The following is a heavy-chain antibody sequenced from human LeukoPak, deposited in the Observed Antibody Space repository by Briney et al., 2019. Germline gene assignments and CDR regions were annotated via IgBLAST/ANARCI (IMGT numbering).Heavy chain of an antibody. CDR1: GFTFSSYA. CDR3: AKDLYSNYGPADY. J-gene: IGHJ4*02. V-gene: IGHV3-23*01. D-gene: IGHD4-11*01. CDR2: INGGGVNT. Sequence: GGSLRLSCAASGFTFSSYAMSWVRQAPGKGLEWVSTINGGGVNTHYADSVGGRFTISRDNSKNTLFLQMNSLRDEDTAVYYCAKDLYSNYGPADYWGQGDLVTASS.